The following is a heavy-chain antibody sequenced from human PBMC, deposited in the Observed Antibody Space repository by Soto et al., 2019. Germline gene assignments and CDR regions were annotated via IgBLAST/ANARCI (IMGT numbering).Heavy chain of an antibody. V-gene: IGHV1-2*04. CDR1: GYTFTGYY. CDR3: ARGGYCSSTSCSDGGLDY. CDR2: INPNSGGT. D-gene: IGHD2-2*01. Sequence: ASVKVSCKASGYTFTGYYMHWVRQAPGQGPEWMGWINPNSGGTNYAQKFQGWVTMTRDTSISTAYMELSRLRSDDTAVYYCARGGYCSSTSCSDGGLDYWGQGTLVTVSS. J-gene: IGHJ4*02.